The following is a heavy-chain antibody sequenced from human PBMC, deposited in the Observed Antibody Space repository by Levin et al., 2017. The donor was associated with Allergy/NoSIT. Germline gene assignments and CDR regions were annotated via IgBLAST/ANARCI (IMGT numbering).Heavy chain of an antibody. CDR3: AREGHGDYADAFDI. J-gene: IGHJ3*02. CDR2: IYSGGST. D-gene: IGHD4-17*01. Sequence: GGSLRLSCAASGFTVSSNYMSWVRQAPGKGLEWVSVIYSGGSTYYADSVKGRFTISRDNSKNTLYLHMNSLGAEDTAVYYCAREGHGDYADAFDIWGQGTMVTVSS. V-gene: IGHV3-53*01. CDR1: GFTVSSNY.